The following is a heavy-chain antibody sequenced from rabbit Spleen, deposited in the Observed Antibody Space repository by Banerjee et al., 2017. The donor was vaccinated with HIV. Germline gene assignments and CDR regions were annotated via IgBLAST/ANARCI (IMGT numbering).Heavy chain of an antibody. CDR3: ARDRGSGWDDAFDP. CDR2: IVPIFGVT. D-gene: IGHD4-1*01. V-gene: IGHV1S7*01. J-gene: IGHJ2*01. CDR1: GFDFSTYS. Sequence: QLVESGGGLVQPGGSLKLSCKASGFDFSTYSMSWVRQAPGKGLEWIGYIVPIFGVTYYANWVNGRFTISSHNAQNTLYLELNSLTAADTATYFCARDRGSGWDDAFDPWGPGTLVTVS.